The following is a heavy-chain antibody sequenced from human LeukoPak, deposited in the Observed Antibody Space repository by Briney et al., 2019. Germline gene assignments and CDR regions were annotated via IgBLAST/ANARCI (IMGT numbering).Heavy chain of an antibody. V-gene: IGHV3-48*02. J-gene: IGHJ6*02. CDR3: ARDKLLWFGESLLYYYYGMDV. CDR1: GFTFSSYS. D-gene: IGHD3-10*01. Sequence: GGSLRLSCAASGFTFSSYSMNWVRQAPGKGLEWVSYISSSSSTIYYADSVKGRFIISRDNAKNSLYLQMNSLRDEDTAVYYCARDKLLWFGESLLYYYYGMDVWGQGTTVTVSS. CDR2: ISSSSSTI.